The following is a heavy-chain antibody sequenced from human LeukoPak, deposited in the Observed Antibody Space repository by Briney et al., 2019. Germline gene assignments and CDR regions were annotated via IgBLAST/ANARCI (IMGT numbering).Heavy chain of an antibody. CDR2: IGIPGDA. Sequence: GGSLRLSCAASGFNISKYHMHWVRQTTKRRLEWVSGIGIPGDAYYVDAVKGRFTISRENAKNSVYLQMNSLRDGDTAVYFCAKAFDYNGLRGEGGSFDYWGQGAQVTVSS. V-gene: IGHV3-13*01. D-gene: IGHD3-10*01. J-gene: IGHJ4*02. CDR1: GFNISKYH. CDR3: AKAFDYNGLRGEGGSFDY.